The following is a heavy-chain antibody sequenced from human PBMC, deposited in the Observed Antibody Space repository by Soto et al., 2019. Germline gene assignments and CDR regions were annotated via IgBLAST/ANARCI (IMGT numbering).Heavy chain of an antibody. CDR1: GYTFTSYY. Sequence: ASVKVSCKASGYTFTSYYMHWVRQAPGQGLEWMGIINPSGGSTSYAQKFQGRVTMTRDTSTSTVYMELSSLRSEDTAVYYCARDLRCSGGSCYEGIDYWGQGTLVTVSS. CDR3: ARDLRCSGGSCYEGIDY. D-gene: IGHD2-15*01. J-gene: IGHJ4*02. CDR2: INPSGGST. V-gene: IGHV1-46*03.